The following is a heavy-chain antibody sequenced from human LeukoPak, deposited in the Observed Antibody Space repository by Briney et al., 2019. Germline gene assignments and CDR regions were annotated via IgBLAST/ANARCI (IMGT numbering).Heavy chain of an antibody. V-gene: IGHV1-18*01. J-gene: IGHJ4*02. CDR1: GYTFTSYG. D-gene: IGHD3-10*01. CDR3: ARDEAVLWFGELLNY. Sequence: GASVNVSCKASGYTFTSYGISWVRQAPGQGLEWMGWISAYNGNTNYAQKLQGRVTMTTDTSTSTAYMELRSLRSDDTAVYYCARDEAVLWFGELLNYWGQGPLVTVSS. CDR2: ISAYNGNT.